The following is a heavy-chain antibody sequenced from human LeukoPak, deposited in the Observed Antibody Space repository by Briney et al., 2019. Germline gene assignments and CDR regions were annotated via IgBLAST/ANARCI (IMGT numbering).Heavy chain of an antibody. D-gene: IGHD1-26*01. J-gene: IGHJ4*02. CDR1: GFTFSSYA. V-gene: IGHV3-30*04. CDR3: ARTPVGATGFFFDY. Sequence: PGRSLRLSCAASGFTFSSYAMHWVRQAPGKGLEWVAVISYDGSNKYYADSVKGRFTISRDNSKNTLYLQMNSLRAEDTAVYYCARTPVGATGFFFDYWGQGTLVTVSS. CDR2: ISYDGSNK.